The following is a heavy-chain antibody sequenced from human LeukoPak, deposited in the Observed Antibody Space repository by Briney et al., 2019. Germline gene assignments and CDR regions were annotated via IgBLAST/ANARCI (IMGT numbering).Heavy chain of an antibody. J-gene: IGHJ2*01. D-gene: IGHD4-11*01. CDR1: GGSIRSYN. CDR2: IHYSGST. V-gene: IGHV4-59*01. Sequence: PSETLSLTCTVSGGSIRSYNWHWIRQPPGKGLEWIGYIHYSGSTNHNPSLKSRVTISIDTSKNQISLRLTSVTAADTAVYYCAGYGNYWDWYFDLWGRGTLVTVSS. CDR3: AGYGNYWDWYFDL.